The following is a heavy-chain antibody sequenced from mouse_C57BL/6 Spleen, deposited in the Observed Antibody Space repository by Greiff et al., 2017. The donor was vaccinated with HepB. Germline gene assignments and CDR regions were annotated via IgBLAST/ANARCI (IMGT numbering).Heavy chain of an antibody. Sequence: QVQLQQPGAELVMPGASVKLSCKASGYTFTSYWMHWVKQRPGQGLEWIGEIDPSDSYTNYNQKFKGKSTLTVDKSSSTAYMQLSSLTSEDSAVYYCARSRYDYPYWYFDVWGTGTTVTVSS. V-gene: IGHV1-69*01. CDR1: GYTFTSYW. CDR2: IDPSDSYT. CDR3: ARSRYDYPYWYFDV. D-gene: IGHD2-4*01. J-gene: IGHJ1*03.